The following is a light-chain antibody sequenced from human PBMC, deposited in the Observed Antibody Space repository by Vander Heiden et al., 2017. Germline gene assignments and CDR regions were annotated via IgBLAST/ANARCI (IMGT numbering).Light chain of an antibody. V-gene: IGLV1-44*01. Sequence: QSVLTQPPSASGTPGQRVTISCSGSSSNIGSNTVNWYQQLPGTAPKLLIYSNNQRPSGVPDRFSGSKSGTSASLAISGLQSEDEAEYDGAAWDDSLNGVVFGGGTKLTVL. CDR3: AAWDDSLNGVV. CDR2: SNN. J-gene: IGLJ3*02. CDR1: SSNIGSNT.